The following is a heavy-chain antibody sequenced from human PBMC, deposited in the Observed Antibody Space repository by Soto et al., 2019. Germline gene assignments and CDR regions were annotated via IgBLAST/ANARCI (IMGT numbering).Heavy chain of an antibody. J-gene: IGHJ5*02. CDR2: ISSSSSTI. CDR1: GFTFSSYS. CDR3: AREYCSGTSCLNWFDP. V-gene: IGHV3-48*01. D-gene: IGHD2-2*01. Sequence: EVQLVESGGGLVQPGGSLRLSCAASGFTFSSYSMNWVRQAPGKGLEWVSYISSSSSTIYYADSVKGRFTISRDNAKNSLYLQLSSLRAEDTAVYYCAREYCSGTSCLNWFDPWGQGTLVTVSS.